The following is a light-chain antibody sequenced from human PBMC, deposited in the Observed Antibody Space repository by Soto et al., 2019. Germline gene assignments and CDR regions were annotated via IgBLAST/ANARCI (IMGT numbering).Light chain of an antibody. CDR1: SGSIASNY. J-gene: IGLJ3*02. V-gene: IGLV6-57*02. CDR3: QSYGDNNQV. Sequence: NFMLTQPHSVSESPGKTVNISCTGSSGSIASNYVQWFQQRPGSAPTTVIYEDNKRPSGVPDRFSGSIDSSSNSASLTISGLKTEDEADYYCQSYGDNNQVFGGGTQLTVL. CDR2: EDN.